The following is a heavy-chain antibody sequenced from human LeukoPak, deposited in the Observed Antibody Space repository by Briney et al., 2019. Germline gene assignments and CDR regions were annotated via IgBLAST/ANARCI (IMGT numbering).Heavy chain of an antibody. CDR3: ARDPHNGYSSGWYPGNAFDI. J-gene: IGHJ3*02. Sequence: KSSETLSLTCTVAGGSISSYYWSWIRQPAGKGLEWIGRIYTSGSTNYNPSLKSRVTMSVDTSKNQFSLKLSSVTAEDTAVYYCARDPHNGYSSGWYPGNAFDIWGQGTMVTVSS. V-gene: IGHV4-4*07. CDR1: GGSISSYY. CDR2: IYTSGST. D-gene: IGHD6-19*01.